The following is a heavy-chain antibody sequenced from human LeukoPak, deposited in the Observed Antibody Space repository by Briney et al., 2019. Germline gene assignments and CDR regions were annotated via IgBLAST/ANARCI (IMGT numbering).Heavy chain of an antibody. Sequence: ASETLSLTCAVYGGSFSGYFWTWIRQPPGKGLEWVGEINHSGTTNYNPSLKSRVTISADTSKNQFSLKLSSVTAADTAVYYCARSTLLWFGELSHGMDVWGQGTTVTVSS. V-gene: IGHV4-34*01. CDR2: INHSGTT. CDR1: GGSFSGYF. D-gene: IGHD3-10*01. CDR3: ARSTLLWFGELSHGMDV. J-gene: IGHJ6*02.